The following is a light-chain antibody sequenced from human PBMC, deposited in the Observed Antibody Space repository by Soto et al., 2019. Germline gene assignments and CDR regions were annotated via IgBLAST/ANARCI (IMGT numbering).Light chain of an antibody. CDR2: AAY. V-gene: IGKV1-39*01. CDR1: QSISSY. CDR3: KQSYSTPIT. Sequence: DIQMTQSPSSLSASVGDRVTXTCRASQSISSYLNWYQQKPGKAHKLXIYAAYSLQSGVQSRFSGSGSGTDFTLTIRSLQPEDFATYYCKQSYSTPITFGQGTRLEIK. J-gene: IGKJ5*01.